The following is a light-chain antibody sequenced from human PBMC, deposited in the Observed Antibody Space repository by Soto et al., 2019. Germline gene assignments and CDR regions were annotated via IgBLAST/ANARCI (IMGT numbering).Light chain of an antibody. CDR3: QQSHSTPYT. Sequence: DIQLTQSPSSLSPSVGDRITLSCRASQSISRNLNWYQQMPGTAPSLLIYAARDLQSGVPGRFSGSGSGTEFNLTISSLQPEDLATYYCQQSHSTPYTFGQGTKLEI. CDR1: QSISRN. J-gene: IGKJ2*01. V-gene: IGKV1-39*01. CDR2: AAR.